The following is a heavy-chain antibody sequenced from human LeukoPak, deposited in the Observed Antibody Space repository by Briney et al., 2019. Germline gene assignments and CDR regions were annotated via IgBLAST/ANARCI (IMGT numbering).Heavy chain of an antibody. D-gene: IGHD6-13*01. CDR1: GYTLTSYG. CDR3: ARKIAGVWFDP. J-gene: IGHJ5*02. CDR2: ISGYNGHT. Sequence: ASVRVACKTSGYTLTSYGITWVRQAPGQGLEWRGWISGYNGHTDYAQNLQGRVTMTIDTSTSTAYMELTRLRSDDTAVYYCARKIAGVWFDPWGQGTLVTVSS. V-gene: IGHV1-18*01.